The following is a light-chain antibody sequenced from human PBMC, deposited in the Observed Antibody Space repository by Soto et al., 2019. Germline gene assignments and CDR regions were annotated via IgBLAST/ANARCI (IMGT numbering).Light chain of an antibody. CDR1: QSISSY. CDR3: QQSYSTPYT. J-gene: IGKJ2*01. Sequence: DLPMTQSPSSLSASVGDRVTITYRASQSISSYLNWYQQKPGKAPKLLIYAASSLQSGVPSRFSGSGSGTDLTLTISSLQPEDFATYYCQQSYSTPYTFGQGTKLEIK. CDR2: AAS. V-gene: IGKV1-39*01.